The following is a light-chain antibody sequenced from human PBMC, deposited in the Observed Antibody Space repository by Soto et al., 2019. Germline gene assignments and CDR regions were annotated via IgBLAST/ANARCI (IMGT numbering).Light chain of an antibody. CDR2: DVS. V-gene: IGLV2-14*03. Sequence: QSALTQPASVSGSPGQSITISCTGTSSDVGTYEYVSWYQHHPGKAPKLMIYDVSNRPSGVYDRCSGSKSGNTASLTISGLEAEDEAEYYCSSYASNGDVLFGGGTQLTVL. CDR1: SSDVGTYEY. J-gene: IGLJ2*01. CDR3: SSYASNGDVL.